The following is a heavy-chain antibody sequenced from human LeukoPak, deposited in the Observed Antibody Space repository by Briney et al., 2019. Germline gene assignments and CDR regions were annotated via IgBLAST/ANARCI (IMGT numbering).Heavy chain of an antibody. CDR3: GRGRELGLYYFDY. Sequence: PGGSLRLSCAASGFIFSSYEMNWVRQVPGKGLEWVSYISSSGSTIYYVDSVKGRFTTSRDNAKNSLYLQMNSLRAEYTAVYYWGRGRELGLYYFDYWGQGTLVTVSS. J-gene: IGHJ4*02. CDR1: GFIFSSYE. V-gene: IGHV3-48*03. D-gene: IGHD7-27*01. CDR2: ISSSGSTI.